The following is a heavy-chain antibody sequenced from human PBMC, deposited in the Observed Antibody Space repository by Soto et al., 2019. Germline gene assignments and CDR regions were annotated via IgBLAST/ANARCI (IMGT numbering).Heavy chain of an antibody. CDR2: MNPNSGNT. CDR1: GYTFTIYD. CDR3: ARSPGYEPFFDMDV. D-gene: IGHD5-12*01. Sequence: ASLKVSCKASGYTFTIYDINWVRQATGQGLEWMGWMNPNSGNTGYAQKFQGRVTMTRNTSISTAYMELSSLRSEDTAVYYCARSPGYEPFFDMDVWGQGTTVPVSS. V-gene: IGHV1-8*01. J-gene: IGHJ6*02.